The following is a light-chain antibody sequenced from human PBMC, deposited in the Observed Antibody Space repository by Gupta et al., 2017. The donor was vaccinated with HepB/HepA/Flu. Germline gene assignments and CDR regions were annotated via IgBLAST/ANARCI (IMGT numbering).Light chain of an antibody. CDR1: QSLLHSNGYNY. Sequence: DIVMTQSTLSLPVTAGEPASISCRSSQSLLHSNGYNYLDWYLQKPGQSPQLLIYLGSNRASGVPDRFSGSGSGTDFTLKISRVEAEDVGVYYCMQALQTIFTFGPGTKVDIK. CDR3: MQALQTIFT. V-gene: IGKV2-28*01. CDR2: LGS. J-gene: IGKJ3*01.